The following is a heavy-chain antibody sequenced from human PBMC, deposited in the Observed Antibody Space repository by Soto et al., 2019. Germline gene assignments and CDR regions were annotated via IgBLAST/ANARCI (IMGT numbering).Heavy chain of an antibody. J-gene: IGHJ6*02. CDR1: GYTFTSYG. D-gene: IGHD5-12*01. CDR2: ISAYNGNT. CDR3: ARALINPEWLRSKIYYYGMDV. V-gene: IGHV1-18*04. Sequence: GASVKVSCKASGYTFTSYGISWVRQAPGQGLEWMGWISAYNGNTNYAQKLQGRVTMTTDTSTSTAYMELRSLRSDDTAVYYCARALINPEWLRSKIYYYGMDVWGQGTTVTVSS.